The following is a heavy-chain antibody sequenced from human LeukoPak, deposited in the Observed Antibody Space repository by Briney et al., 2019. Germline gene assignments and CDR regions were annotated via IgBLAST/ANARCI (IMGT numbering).Heavy chain of an antibody. CDR1: GFTFSSYA. D-gene: IGHD3-10*01. CDR3: AKDPNPRGGHWFDP. V-gene: IGHV3-23*01. Sequence: PGGPLRLSCAASGFTFSSYAMSWVRQAPGKGLEWVSAISGSGGSTYYADSVKGRFTISRDSSKNTLYLQMNSLRAEDTAVYYCAKDPNPRGGHWFDPWGPGTLVTVSS. J-gene: IGHJ5*02. CDR2: ISGSGGST.